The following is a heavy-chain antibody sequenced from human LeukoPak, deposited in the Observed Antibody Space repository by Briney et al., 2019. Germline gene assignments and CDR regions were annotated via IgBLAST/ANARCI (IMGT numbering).Heavy chain of an antibody. V-gene: IGHV1-46*01. Sequence: ASVKVSCKASGYTSTMYYIHWVRQAPGQGLEWMGMINPTDGATTYAQRFQGRVTMTRDMSTTTVYMDLRSLRSEDTALYFCAREQRGGQSANLGGLFASYYTYYYMDVWGRGTTVTVSS. CDR3: AREQRGGQSANLGGLFASYYTYYYMDV. CDR2: INPTDGAT. J-gene: IGHJ6*03. D-gene: IGHD3-16*01. CDR1: GYTSTMYY.